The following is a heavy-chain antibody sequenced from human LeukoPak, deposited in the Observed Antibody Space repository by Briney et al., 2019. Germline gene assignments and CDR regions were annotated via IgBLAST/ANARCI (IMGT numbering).Heavy chain of an antibody. CDR3: ARSKYSSSWYISYYYYGMLV. V-gene: IGHV3-74*01. CDR1: GFTFSSYW. D-gene: IGHD6-13*01. J-gene: IGHJ6*02. CDR2: INSDGSST. Sequence: GGSLRLFCAASGFTFSSYWMHWVRQAPGKGLVWVSRINSDGSSTSYADSVKGRFTISRDNAKNTLYLQMNSLRAEDTAVYYCARSKYSSSWYISYYYYGMLVRGQGTTVTVSS.